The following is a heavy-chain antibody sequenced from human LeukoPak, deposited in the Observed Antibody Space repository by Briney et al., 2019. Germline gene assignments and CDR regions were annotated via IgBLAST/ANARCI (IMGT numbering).Heavy chain of an antibody. Sequence: ASVKVSCKASGYTFTSNYMHWVRQAPGQGLEWMGIINPSGGSTSYAQKFQGRVTMTRDTSTSTVYMELSSLRSEDTAVYYCARGNSFSSGWSPSYYYYGMDVWGKGTTVTVSS. J-gene: IGHJ6*04. CDR3: ARGNSFSSGWSPSYYYYGMDV. V-gene: IGHV1-46*01. CDR2: INPSGGST. D-gene: IGHD6-19*01. CDR1: GYTFTSNY.